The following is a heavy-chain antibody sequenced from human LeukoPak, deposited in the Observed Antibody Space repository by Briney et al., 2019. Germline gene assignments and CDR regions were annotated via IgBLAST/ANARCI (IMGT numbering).Heavy chain of an antibody. V-gene: IGHV4-59*01. CDR1: GGSISNYY. CDR3: ARVKAAAFPYYYYYMVV. D-gene: IGHD6-13*01. Sequence: SETLSLTCTISGGSISNYYWSWIRQPPGKGLEWIGYIYYSGSTNYNPSLKSRVTISVDTSKNQFSLKLSSVTAADTAVYYCARVKAAAFPYYYYYMVVWGKGTTVTVSS. J-gene: IGHJ6*03. CDR2: IYYSGST.